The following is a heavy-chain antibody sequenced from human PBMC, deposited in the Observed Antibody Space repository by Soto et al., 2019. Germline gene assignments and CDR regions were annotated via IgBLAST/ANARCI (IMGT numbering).Heavy chain of an antibody. J-gene: IGHJ6*02. CDR2: INPNGGST. CDR1: GYTFINYY. V-gene: IGHV1-46*01. Sequence: QVQLVQSGAEVKKPGASVKVSCKASGYTFINYYIHWVRQAPGQGLEWMGIINPNGGSTTYAQNFHGRVTMTRDTSTSTVYMELNSLRSEDTAVYYCARDGWFSALRVPFCMDVWGQGTTVTVSS. D-gene: IGHD3-10*01. CDR3: ARDGWFSALRVPFCMDV.